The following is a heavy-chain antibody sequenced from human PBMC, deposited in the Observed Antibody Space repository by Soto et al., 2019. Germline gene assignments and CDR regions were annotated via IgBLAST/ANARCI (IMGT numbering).Heavy chain of an antibody. V-gene: IGHV3-30*18. D-gene: IGHD1-1*01. CDR3: AKEGRIANCYFDY. Sequence: QVQLVESGGGVVQPGRSLRLSCAASGFTFSNYGMHWVRKAPGKGLEWVIVISYDGNVAYYADSVKGRFTISRDNSKNTLYLPTNSLRTEETAMYSCAKEGRIANCYFDYWGQGTQVTVSS. J-gene: IGHJ4*02. CDR2: ISYDGNVA. CDR1: GFTFSNYG.